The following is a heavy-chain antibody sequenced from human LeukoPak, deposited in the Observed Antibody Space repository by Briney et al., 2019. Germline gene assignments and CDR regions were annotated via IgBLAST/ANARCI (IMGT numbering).Heavy chain of an antibody. CDR2: INPNSGGT. V-gene: IGHV1-2*02. CDR3: ARRGLRFAHWFDP. Sequence: ASVKVSCKASGYTFTGYYMHWVRQAPGQGLEWMGWINPNSGGTNYAQKFQGRVTMTGDTSISTAYMELSRLRSDDTAVYYCARRGLRFAHWFDPWGQGTLVTVSS. D-gene: IGHD3-16*01. J-gene: IGHJ5*02. CDR1: GYTFTGYY.